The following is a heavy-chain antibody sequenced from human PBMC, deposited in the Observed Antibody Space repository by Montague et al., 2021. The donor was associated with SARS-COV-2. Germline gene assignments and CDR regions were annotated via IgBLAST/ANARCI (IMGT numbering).Heavy chain of an antibody. CDR2: IADNGFT. Sequence: SETLSLTCTVSGGSIRSYYWSWIRQPPGKGLEWIGFIADNGFTNYSGSLRRRVTMSVDTSKKQFSLKVTPVTAADTAVYYCARQAQLFHRATDYYDMDVWGQGTTVTVSS. CDR1: GGSIRSYY. CDR3: ARQAQLFHRATDYYDMDV. J-gene: IGHJ6*02. D-gene: IGHD1-1*01. V-gene: IGHV4-59*08.